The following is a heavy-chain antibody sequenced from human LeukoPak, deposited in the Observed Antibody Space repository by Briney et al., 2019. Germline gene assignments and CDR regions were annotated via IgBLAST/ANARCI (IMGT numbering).Heavy chain of an antibody. CDR1: GFTFDDYA. CDR2: ISWNSGSI. D-gene: IGHD2-21*02. V-gene: IGHV3-9*01. J-gene: IGHJ6*02. CDR3: AKDSSNCGGDCYQSYYYGMDV. Sequence: GGSLRLSCAASGFTFDDYAMHWVRQAPGKGLEWVSGISWNSGSIGYADSVKGRFTIPRDNAKNSLYLQMNSLRAEDTALCYCAKDSSNCGGDCYQSYYYGMDVWGQGTTVTVSS.